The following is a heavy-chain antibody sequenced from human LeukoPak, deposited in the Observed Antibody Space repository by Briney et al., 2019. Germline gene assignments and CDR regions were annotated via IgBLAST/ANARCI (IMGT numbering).Heavy chain of an antibody. D-gene: IGHD3-3*01. CDR3: AKCAKTPEGGSGWCNWFDT. Sequence: GGSLRLSCRVSGFTFSNYAMNWVRQTPGKGLEWVSSLTGNSNNPNYADSVKGRFTISRDNFKNKLYMQMNSLRAEDTALYSCAKCAKTPEGGSGWCNWFDTWGQGTLVIVSS. CDR2: LTGNSNNP. CDR1: GFTFSNYA. J-gene: IGHJ5*02. V-gene: IGHV3-23*01.